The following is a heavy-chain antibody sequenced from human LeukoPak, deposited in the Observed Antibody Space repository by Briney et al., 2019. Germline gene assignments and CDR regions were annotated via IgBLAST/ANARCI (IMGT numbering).Heavy chain of an antibody. D-gene: IGHD4-23*01. CDR3: ARGGYGGDYGGDESGVIDS. CDR1: GYTFTGYY. J-gene: IGHJ4*02. CDR2: INPNGGVT. V-gene: IGHV1-2*02. Sequence: VASVKVSCKASGYTFTGYYIHWVRQAPGQGLEWMGWINPNGGVTNYAHKFHGRVTMARDTSISTAYMELSRLRSDDTDLYYCARGGYGGDYGGDESGVIDSRGQGTLVTVSS.